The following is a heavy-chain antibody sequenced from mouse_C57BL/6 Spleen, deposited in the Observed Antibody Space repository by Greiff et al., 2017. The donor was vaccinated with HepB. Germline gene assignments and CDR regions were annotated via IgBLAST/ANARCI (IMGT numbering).Heavy chain of an antibody. V-gene: IGHV5-6*01. J-gene: IGHJ2*01. D-gene: IGHD1-1*01. Sequence: EVKLVESGGDLVKPGGSLKLSCAASGFTFSSYGMSWVRQTPDKRLEWVATISSGGSYTYYPDSVKGRFTISRDNAKNTLYLQMRSLKSEDTAMYYCARLYYEAYYFDYWGQGTTLTVSS. CDR1: GFTFSSYG. CDR3: ARLYYEAYYFDY. CDR2: ISSGGSYT.